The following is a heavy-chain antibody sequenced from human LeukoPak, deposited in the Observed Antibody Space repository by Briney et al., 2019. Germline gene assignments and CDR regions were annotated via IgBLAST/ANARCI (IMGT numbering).Heavy chain of an antibody. J-gene: IGHJ2*01. CDR1: GFTFSSYV. Sequence: GGSLRLSCAASGFTFSSYVMHWVRQAPGKGLEWVAAISSDGSNKYSGHGRFTISRDNSKNTLYLQMNSLRAEDTAVYYCARVATVTNWYFDLWGRGTLVTVSS. CDR2: ISSDGSNK. CDR3: ARVATVTNWYFDL. D-gene: IGHD4-17*01. V-gene: IGHV3-30*04.